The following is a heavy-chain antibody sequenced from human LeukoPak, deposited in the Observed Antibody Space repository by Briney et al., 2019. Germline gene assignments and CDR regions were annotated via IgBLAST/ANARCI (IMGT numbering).Heavy chain of an antibody. CDR3: YITAATPYYYYYGMDV. V-gene: IGHV1-2*02. CDR2: INPNSGGT. J-gene: IGHJ6*02. D-gene: IGHD2-2*01. Sequence: GASVKVSCKASGYTFTGYYMHWVRQAPGQGLEWMRWINPNSGGTNYAQKFQGRVTMTRDTSISTAYMELSRLRSDDTAVYYCYITAATPYYYYYGMDVWGQGTTVTVSS. CDR1: GYTFTGYY.